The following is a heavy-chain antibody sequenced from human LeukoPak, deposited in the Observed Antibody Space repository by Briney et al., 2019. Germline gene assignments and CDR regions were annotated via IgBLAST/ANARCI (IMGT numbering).Heavy chain of an antibody. J-gene: IGHJ5*02. CDR2: ISAYNGNA. D-gene: IGHD3-22*01. V-gene: IGHV1-18*01. Sequence: ASVKVSCKASGYAFSRYGINWVRQAPGQGLEWVGGISAYNGNANYAQNLQGRVTMTTDTSSSTAYMELRSLRSDDTAVYYCARGIVVGGNWFDPWGQGTLVTVSS. CDR1: GYAFSRYG. CDR3: ARGIVVGGNWFDP.